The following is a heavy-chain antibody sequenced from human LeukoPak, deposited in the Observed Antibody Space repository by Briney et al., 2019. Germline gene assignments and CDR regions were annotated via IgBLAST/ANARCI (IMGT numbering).Heavy chain of an antibody. CDR2: IIDVGDT. J-gene: IGHJ4*02. V-gene: IGHV3-23*01. Sequence: GGSLRLSCAVSGFTLSEHAMSWVRQAPGEGLEWVSGIIDVGDTYYADSVKGRFTISKDSSKNTLYLQMNSLRAEDTATYYCAKDYCRGGNCPLPFFDSWGQGTLVTVSS. D-gene: IGHD2-15*01. CDR1: GFTLSEHA. CDR3: AKDYCRGGNCPLPFFDS.